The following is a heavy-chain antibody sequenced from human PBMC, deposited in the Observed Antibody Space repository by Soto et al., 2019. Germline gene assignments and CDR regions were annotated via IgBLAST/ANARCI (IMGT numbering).Heavy chain of an antibody. CDR2: ILPIFGTA. V-gene: IGHV1-69*01. D-gene: IGHD3-10*01. Sequence: QVQLVQSGAEVKKPGSSVKVSCKASGGPSNNFAISWVRQAPGQGLEWMGGILPIFGTANYADKFQGRVKVTADESTRTAYMDLSSLRSEDTAVYYCAKLQGSGTYYDDDFWGQGTLVTVSS. CDR3: AKLQGSGTYYDDDF. CDR1: GGPSNNFA. J-gene: IGHJ4*02.